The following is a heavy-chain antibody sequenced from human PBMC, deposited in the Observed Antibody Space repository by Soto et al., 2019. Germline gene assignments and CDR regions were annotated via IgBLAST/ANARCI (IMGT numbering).Heavy chain of an antibody. D-gene: IGHD2-8*01. Sequence: PSQTLSLTCAISGDSVSSNSAAWNWIRQSPSRGLEWLGRTYYRSKWYNDYAVSVKSRITINPDTSKNQFSLQLNSVTPEDTAVYYCARGTLIVLMVYATPTQIFDYWGQGTLVTVSS. V-gene: IGHV6-1*01. CDR1: GDSVSSNSAA. CDR2: TYYRSKWYN. J-gene: IGHJ4*02. CDR3: ARGTLIVLMVYATPTQIFDY.